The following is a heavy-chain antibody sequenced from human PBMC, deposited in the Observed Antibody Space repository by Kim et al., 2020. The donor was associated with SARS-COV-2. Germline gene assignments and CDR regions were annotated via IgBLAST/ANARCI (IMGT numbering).Heavy chain of an antibody. V-gene: IGHV3-7*01. CDR1: GFTFSSYW. CDR3: ARQYYLDS. J-gene: IGHJ4*02. Sequence: GGSLRLSCAASGFTFSSYWMSWVRQAPGKGLEWVANMNEDGSKRNYVDSVKGRFTISRDNAKNSVSLQMNNLRAEDTAVYYCARQYYLDSWGQGTLVIVSS. CDR2: MNEDGSKR.